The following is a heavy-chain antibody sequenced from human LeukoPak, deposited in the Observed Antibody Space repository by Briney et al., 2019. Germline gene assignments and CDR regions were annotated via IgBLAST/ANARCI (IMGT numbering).Heavy chain of an antibody. Sequence: GASVKVSCKASGYTFTSYGISWVRQAPGQGLEWMGWISAYNGNTNYAQKLQGRVTMTTDTSTSTAYMELRSLRSDDTAVYYCARAGRAQAAAGTLDYWGQGTLVTVSS. CDR3: ARAGRAQAAAGTLDY. D-gene: IGHD6-13*01. CDR1: GYTFTSYG. CDR2: ISAYNGNT. V-gene: IGHV1-18*01. J-gene: IGHJ4*02.